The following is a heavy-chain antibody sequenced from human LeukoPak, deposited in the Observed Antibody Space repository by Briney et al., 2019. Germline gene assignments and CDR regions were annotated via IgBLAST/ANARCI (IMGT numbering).Heavy chain of an antibody. Sequence: PSETLSLTCTVSGGSISSYYWSWIRQPPGKGLEWVGYIYYSGSTNYNPSLKSRVTISVDTSKNQFSLKLSSVTAADTAVYYCARGMTAFFDYWGQGTLVTVSS. J-gene: IGHJ4*02. CDR3: ARGMTAFFDY. CDR2: IYYSGST. V-gene: IGHV4-59*01. D-gene: IGHD5-18*01. CDR1: GGSISSYY.